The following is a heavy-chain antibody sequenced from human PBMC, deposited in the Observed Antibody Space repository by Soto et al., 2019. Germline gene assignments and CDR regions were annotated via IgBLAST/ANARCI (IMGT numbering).Heavy chain of an antibody. CDR1: GYTFTSYG. D-gene: IGHD6-6*01. J-gene: IGHJ6*02. V-gene: IGHV1-18*01. Sequence: QVPLVQSGAEVKKPGASVKVSCKASGYTFTSYGISWVRQAPGQGLEWMGWISADNGNTNYAQKLQGRVTMTTDTSTSTAYRELRSLRSDDTAVYYCARDREGIAARQHYYYGMDVWGQGTTVTVSS. CDR3: ARDREGIAARQHYYYGMDV. CDR2: ISADNGNT.